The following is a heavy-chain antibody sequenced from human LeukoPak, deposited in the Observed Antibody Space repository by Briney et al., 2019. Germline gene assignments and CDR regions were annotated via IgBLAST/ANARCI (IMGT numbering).Heavy chain of an antibody. J-gene: IGHJ5*02. V-gene: IGHV1-2*02. CDR1: GYTFTGYY. CDR3: ARVGTNYGSGSSNWFDP. Sequence: GASVKVSCKASGYTFTGYYMHWVRQAPGQGLEWMGWINPNSGGTNFVQKLQGRVIMTRDTSISTAYMELSRLRSDDTAVYYCARVGTNYGSGSSNWFDPWGQGTLVTVSS. D-gene: IGHD3-10*01. CDR2: INPNSGGT.